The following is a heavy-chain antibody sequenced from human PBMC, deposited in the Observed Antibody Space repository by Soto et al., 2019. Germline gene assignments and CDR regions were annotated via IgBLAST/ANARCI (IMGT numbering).Heavy chain of an antibody. J-gene: IGHJ6*02. CDR3: ARGVMVRGVIILGNPYYYYGMDV. Sequence: SETLSLTCAVYGGSFSGYYWSWIRQPPGKGLEWIGEINHSGSTNYNPSLKSRVTISVDTSKNQFSLKLSSVTAADTAVYYCARGVMVRGVIILGNPYYYYGMDVWGQGTTVTVSS. CDR2: INHSGST. V-gene: IGHV4-34*01. D-gene: IGHD3-10*01. CDR1: GGSFSGYY.